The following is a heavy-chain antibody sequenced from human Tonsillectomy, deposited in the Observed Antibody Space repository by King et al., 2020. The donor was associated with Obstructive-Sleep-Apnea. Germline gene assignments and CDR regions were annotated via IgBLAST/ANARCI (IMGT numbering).Heavy chain of an antibody. CDR3: ARGRSYYYDRSGYYYTIQRGSNLVDY. D-gene: IGHD3-22*01. CDR1: GGSFSGFY. CDR2: INHSGST. J-gene: IGHJ4*02. V-gene: IGHV4-34*01. Sequence: VQLQQWGAGLLKPSETLSLTCAVYGGSFSGFYWSWIRQPPGKGLEWIGEINHSGSTNYNPSLKSRVTISVDTSKNQFSLKLSSVTAADTAVNYCARGRSYYYDRSGYYYTIQRGSNLVDYWGQGTLVTVSS.